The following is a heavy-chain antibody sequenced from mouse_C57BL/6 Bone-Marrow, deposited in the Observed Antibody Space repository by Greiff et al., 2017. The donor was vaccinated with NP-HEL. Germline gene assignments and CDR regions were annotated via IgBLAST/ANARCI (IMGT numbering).Heavy chain of an antibody. J-gene: IGHJ2*01. Sequence: VQLQQSGPVLVKPGASVKMSCKASGYTFTDYYMNWVKQSHGKSLEWIGVINPYNGGTSYNQKFKGKATLTVDKSSSTAYMELNSLTSEDSAVYYCARYYGSSPLGYWGQGTTLTVSS. D-gene: IGHD1-1*01. CDR1: GYTFTDYY. CDR3: ARYYGSSPLGY. V-gene: IGHV1-19*01. CDR2: INPYNGGT.